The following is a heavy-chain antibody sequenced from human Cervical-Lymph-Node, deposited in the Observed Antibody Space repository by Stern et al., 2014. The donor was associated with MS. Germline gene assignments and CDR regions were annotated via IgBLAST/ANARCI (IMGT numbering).Heavy chain of an antibody. Sequence: SGPALVKPTQTLTLTCTFSGFSLVTSGVRVSWIRQPPGKALEWLVRIDWNDKTFYNTSLMTRLTISKDTSKNQVVLTMTNVDPVDTATYYCARMMGSGYRHYFDYWGQGTPVTVS. V-gene: IGHV2-70*04. CDR3: ARMMGSGYRHYFDY. CDR1: GFSLVTSGVR. D-gene: IGHD3-3*01. J-gene: IGHJ4*02. CDR2: IDWNDKT.